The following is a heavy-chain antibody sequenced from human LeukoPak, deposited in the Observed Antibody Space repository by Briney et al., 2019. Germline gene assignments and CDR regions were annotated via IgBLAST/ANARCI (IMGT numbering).Heavy chain of an antibody. Sequence: PSETLSLTCTVSGGSISSHYWSWIRQPPGKGLEWIGYIYYSGSTNYNPSLKSRVTISVDTSKNQFSLKLRSVTAADTAVYYCARQSYDFWSGYSKTDYYYYMDVWGKGTTVTVSS. D-gene: IGHD3-3*01. V-gene: IGHV4-59*11. CDR1: GGSISSHY. CDR3: ARQSYDFWSGYSKTDYYYYMDV. J-gene: IGHJ6*03. CDR2: IYYSGST.